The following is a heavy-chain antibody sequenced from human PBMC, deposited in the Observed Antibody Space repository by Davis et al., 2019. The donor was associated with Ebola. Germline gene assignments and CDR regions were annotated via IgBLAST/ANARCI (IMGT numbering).Heavy chain of an antibody. J-gene: IGHJ4*02. CDR3: ARDPCSATSCYNPPY. V-gene: IGHV4-31*11. CDR1: GGSFSGYY. D-gene: IGHD2-2*02. Sequence: SETLSLTCAVYGGSFSGYYWSWIRQHPGKGLEWIGYISYDGRTYYNPTLKSRITMSVDTSKNQFSLSLTSVTAADTAVYYCARDPCSATSCYNPPYWGQGTLVTVSS. CDR2: ISYDGRT.